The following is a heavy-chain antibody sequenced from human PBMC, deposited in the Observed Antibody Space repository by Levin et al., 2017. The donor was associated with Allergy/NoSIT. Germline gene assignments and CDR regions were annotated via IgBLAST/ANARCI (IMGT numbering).Heavy chain of an antibody. CDR3: ATGPRGGDYYDSSGYYPDY. CDR2: FDPEDGET. CDR1: GYTLTELS. Sequence: ASVKVSCKVSGYTLTELSMHWVRQAPGKGLEWMGGFDPEDGETIYAQKFQGRVTMTEDTSTDTAYMELSSLRSEDTAVYYCATGPRGGDYYDSSGYYPDYWGQGTLVTVSS. V-gene: IGHV1-24*01. J-gene: IGHJ4*02. D-gene: IGHD3-22*01.